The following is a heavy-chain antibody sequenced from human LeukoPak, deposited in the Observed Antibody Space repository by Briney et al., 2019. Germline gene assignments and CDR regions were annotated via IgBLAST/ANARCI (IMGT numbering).Heavy chain of an antibody. Sequence: SETLSLTCAVYGGSFSGYYWSWIRQPPGKGLEWIGEINHSGSTNYNPSLKSRVTISVDTSKNQFSLKLSSVTAADTAVYYCARRLTPTRYYDILTGYEDWFDPWGQGTLVTVSS. CDR1: GGSFSGYY. J-gene: IGHJ5*02. CDR2: INHSGST. D-gene: IGHD3-9*01. CDR3: ARRLTPTRYYDILTGYEDWFDP. V-gene: IGHV4-34*01.